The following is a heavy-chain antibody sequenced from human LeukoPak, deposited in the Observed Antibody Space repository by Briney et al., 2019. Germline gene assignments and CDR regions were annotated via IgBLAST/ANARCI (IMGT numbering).Heavy chain of an antibody. J-gene: IGHJ5*02. V-gene: IGHV4-34*01. D-gene: IGHD6-6*01. CDR1: GGSFSGYY. CDR3: AAVGAARTKYNWFDP. CDR2: INHSGST. Sequence: SETLSLTCAVYGGSFSGYYWSWIRQPPGKGLEWIGEINHSGSTNYNPSLKSRVTISVDTSKNQFSLKLSSVTAADTAVYYCAAVGAARTKYNWFDPWGQGTLVTVSS.